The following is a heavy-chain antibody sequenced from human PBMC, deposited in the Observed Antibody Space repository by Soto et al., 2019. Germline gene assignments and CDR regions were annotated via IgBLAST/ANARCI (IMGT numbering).Heavy chain of an antibody. J-gene: IGHJ5*02. Sequence: QVQLQQWGAGLLKPSETLSLTCAVYGGSFSSYHWSWIRQPPGKGLEWIGPINHYGRADYNPSLKSRVPVSVDTSKNHFSLRLSSVTAADTAMYYCATHCSSTSCYYTFDHWGQGTLVTVSS. V-gene: IGHV4-34*01. D-gene: IGHD2-2*01. CDR3: ATHCSSTSCYYTFDH. CDR1: GGSFSSYH. CDR2: INHYGRA.